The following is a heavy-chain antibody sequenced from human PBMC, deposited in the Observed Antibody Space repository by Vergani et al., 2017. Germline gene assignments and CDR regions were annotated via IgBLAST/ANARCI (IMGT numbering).Heavy chain of an antibody. CDR2: INPKSGGT. V-gene: IGHV1-2*02. J-gene: IGHJ3*02. CDR1: GYTFTGYY. D-gene: IGHD1-14*01. CDR3: ARSEFSDAFDI. Sequence: QVQLVQSGAEVKKPGASVKVSCKASGYTFTGYYMHWVRQAPGQGLEWMGWINPKSGGTNYAQKFQGRVTMTRDTSISTAYMELSRLRSDDTAVYYCARSEFSDAFDIWGQGTMVTISS.